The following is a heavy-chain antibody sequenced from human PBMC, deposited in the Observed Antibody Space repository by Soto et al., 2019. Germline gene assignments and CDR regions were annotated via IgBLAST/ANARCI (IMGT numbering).Heavy chain of an antibody. D-gene: IGHD6-13*01. CDR3: ARSHSSSQNLRSNRNDAFDI. V-gene: IGHV4-39*01. Sequence: QLQLQESGPGLVKPSETLSLTCTVSGGSISSSSYYWGWIRQPPGKGLEWIGSIYYSGSTYYNPSLKSRISSAVATSKNQSSRKLSSVTAADSAVYYCARSHSSSQNLRSNRNDAFDIRGQGRMVTVSS. CDR1: GGSISSSSYY. CDR2: IYYSGST. J-gene: IGHJ3*02.